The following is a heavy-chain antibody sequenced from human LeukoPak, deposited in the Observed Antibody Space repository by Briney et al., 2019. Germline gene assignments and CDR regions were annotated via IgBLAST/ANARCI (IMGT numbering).Heavy chain of an antibody. V-gene: IGHV3-33*01. D-gene: IGHD6-19*01. CDR1: GFILSTHG. Sequence: PGGSLRLSCAASGFILSTHGMHWVRQAPGKGLEWVAGMWYDGSREDYADSVKGRFTISRDMSKNTLNLQMSSLRVEDTAMFYCARDLRALRLSIAVPDYWGQGTLVTVSS. CDR3: ARDLRALRLSIAVPDY. J-gene: IGHJ4*02. CDR2: MWYDGSRE.